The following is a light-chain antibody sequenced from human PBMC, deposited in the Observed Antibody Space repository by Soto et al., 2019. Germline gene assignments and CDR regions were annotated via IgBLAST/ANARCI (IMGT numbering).Light chain of an antibody. CDR1: QSVSSY. CDR2: DAS. J-gene: IGKJ5*01. Sequence: EIVLTQSPATLSLSPGERATLSCRASQSVSSYLAWYQQKPGQAPRLLIYDASNRATGIPARFSAGGSGTDFTLTISSLEPEDFAVYYCQQRSNWPITFGQGTRLEIK. CDR3: QQRSNWPIT. V-gene: IGKV3-11*01.